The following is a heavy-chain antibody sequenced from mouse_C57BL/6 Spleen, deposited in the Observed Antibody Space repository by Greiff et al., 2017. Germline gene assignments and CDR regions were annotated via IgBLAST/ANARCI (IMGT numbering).Heavy chain of an antibody. CDR1: GYTFTSYC. CDR2: IYPASGST. Sequence: QVQLQQPGAELVKPGASVKLSCKASGYTFTSYCIHWVKQRPGQGLEWIGWIYPASGSTNYNPKFKGKATLTVDTSSSTAYMQLSSLTSEDSAVYFAVRDDGWFQHMDYWGQGTAVTVSS. V-gene: IGHV1-55*01. D-gene: IGHD2-3*01. CDR3: VRDDGWFQHMDY. J-gene: IGHJ4*01.